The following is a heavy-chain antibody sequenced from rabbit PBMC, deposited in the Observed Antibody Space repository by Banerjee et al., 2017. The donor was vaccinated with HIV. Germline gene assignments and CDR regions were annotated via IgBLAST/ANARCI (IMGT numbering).Heavy chain of an antibody. D-gene: IGHD4-1*01. CDR3: AKEEWLNL. J-gene: IGHJ4*01. V-gene: IGHV1S7*01. Sequence: QLKESGGGLFKPGGSLKLSCTASGFDFSSYNMNWVRQAPGKGLEWIGYIDPVFGGTYYASWVNGRFTISSDNAQNTVYLQLNSLTAADTATYFCAKEEWLNLWGQGTLVTVS. CDR1: GFDFSSYN. CDR2: IDPVFGGT.